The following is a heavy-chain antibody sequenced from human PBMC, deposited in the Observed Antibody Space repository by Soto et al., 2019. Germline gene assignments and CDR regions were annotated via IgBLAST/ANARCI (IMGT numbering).Heavy chain of an antibody. CDR1: GYIFTGYH. D-gene: IGHD4-17*01. J-gene: IGHJ6*02. Sequence: ALVKVSCKASGYIFTGYHMHWVRQAPGQGLEWMGWINPNSGGTKYAQKFQGRVTMTRDTSISTAYMELSSLRSDDTAVYYCAREGLPIYYFAMDVWGQGTTVTVSS. V-gene: IGHV1-2*02. CDR2: INPNSGGT. CDR3: AREGLPIYYFAMDV.